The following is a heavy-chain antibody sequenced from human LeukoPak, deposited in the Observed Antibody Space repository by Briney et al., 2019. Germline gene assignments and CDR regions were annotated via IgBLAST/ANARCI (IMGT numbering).Heavy chain of an antibody. J-gene: IGHJ6*03. D-gene: IGHD5/OR15-5a*01. CDR1: GGSFSGYY. V-gene: IGHV4-34*01. CDR2: INHSGST. CDR3: ARSQSTYYYYYMDV. Sequence: SETLSLTCAVYGGSFSGYYWSWIRQPPGKGLEWIGEINHSGSTNYNPSLKSRVTISVDTSKNQFSLKLSSVTAADTAVYYCARSQSTYYYYYMDVWGKGTTVTVSS.